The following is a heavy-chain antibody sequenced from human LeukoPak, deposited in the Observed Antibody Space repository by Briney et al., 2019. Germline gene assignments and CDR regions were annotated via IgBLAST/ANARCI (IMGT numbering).Heavy chain of an antibody. Sequence: GGSLRLSCAASGFTVSSNYMSWVRQAPGKGLEWVSVIYSGGSTYYADSAKGRFTISRDNSKNTLYLQMNSLRAEDTAVYYCARQEYSYGPTSSYYYGMDVWGQGTTVTVSS. CDR1: GFTVSSNY. V-gene: IGHV3-66*04. CDR3: ARQEYSYGPTSSYYYGMDV. CDR2: IYSGGST. D-gene: IGHD5-18*01. J-gene: IGHJ6*02.